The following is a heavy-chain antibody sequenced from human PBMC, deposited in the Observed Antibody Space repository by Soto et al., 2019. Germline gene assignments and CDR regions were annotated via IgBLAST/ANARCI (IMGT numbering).Heavy chain of an antibody. CDR3: ARDRSLYSSGWYYY. V-gene: IGHV3-66*01. CDR2: IYSGGST. J-gene: IGHJ4*02. CDR1: GFTVSSNY. D-gene: IGHD6-19*01. Sequence: EVQLVESGGGLVQPGGSLRLSCAASGFTVSSNYMSWVRQAPGKGLEWVSVIYSGGSTYYADSVKSRFTISRDNSKNTLYLQMNSLRAEDTAVYYCARDRSLYSSGWYYYWGQGTLVTVSS.